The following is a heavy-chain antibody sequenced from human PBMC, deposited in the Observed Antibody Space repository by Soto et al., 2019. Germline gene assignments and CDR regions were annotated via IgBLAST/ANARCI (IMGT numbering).Heavy chain of an antibody. V-gene: IGHV4-31*03. J-gene: IGHJ6*02. CDR2: IYYSGST. CDR1: GGSISSGGYY. CDR3: PGSRKYSSSWPHYYYYGMDV. D-gene: IGHD6-13*01. Sequence: QVQLQESGPGLVKPSQTLSLTCTVSGGSISSGGYYWSWIRQHPGKGLEWLGYIYYSGSTYYNPSLKSRVTVSVHTSKNQVSLKLSSVTAADTAVYYCPGSRKYSSSWPHYYYYGMDVWGQGTTVTVSS.